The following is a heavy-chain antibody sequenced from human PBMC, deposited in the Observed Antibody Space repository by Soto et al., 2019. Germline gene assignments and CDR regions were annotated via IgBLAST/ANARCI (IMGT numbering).Heavy chain of an antibody. CDR2: ISYDGSNK. J-gene: IGHJ4*02. CDR1: GFTFSNYA. CDR3: ASDRHASSWLDY. V-gene: IGHV3-30-3*01. Sequence: QVQLVESGGGVVQPGRSLRLSCAASGFTFSNYAMHWVRQAPGKGLEWGAIISYDGSNKDYADSVKGRLTISRDNSKNPLYLQMTSLRAEDTAVYYCASDRHASSWLDYWGQGTLVTVSS. D-gene: IGHD6-13*01.